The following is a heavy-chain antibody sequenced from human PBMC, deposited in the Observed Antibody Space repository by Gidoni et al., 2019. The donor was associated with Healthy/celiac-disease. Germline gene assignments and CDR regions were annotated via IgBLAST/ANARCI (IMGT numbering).Heavy chain of an antibody. CDR2: ISSSSSYI. V-gene: IGHV3-21*01. D-gene: IGHD3-3*01. J-gene: IGHJ6*02. CDR1: GFTFSSYS. Sequence: EVQLVESGGGLVKPGGSLRLSCAASGFTFSSYSMNWVRQAPGKGLEWVSSISSSSSYIYYADSVKGRFTISRDNAKNSLYLQMNSLRAEDTAVYYCARDHRLRFLEWLKNGMDVWGQGTTVTVSS. CDR3: ARDHRLRFLEWLKNGMDV.